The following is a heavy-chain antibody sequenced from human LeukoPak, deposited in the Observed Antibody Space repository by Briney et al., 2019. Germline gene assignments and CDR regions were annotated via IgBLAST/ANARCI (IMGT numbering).Heavy chain of an antibody. CDR1: GFTSSSYT. J-gene: IGHJ4*02. D-gene: IGHD3-3*01. CDR3: ARDGGGPFDY. V-gene: IGHV3-21*01. CDR2: ICSSSTYI. Sequence: GGSLRLSCAAPGFTSSSYTMNWVRQAPGKGLEWVSSICSSSTYIYYADSVRGRFTISRDNAKNSLYLQLNSLRAEDTAVYYCARDGGGPFDYWGQGTLVTVSS.